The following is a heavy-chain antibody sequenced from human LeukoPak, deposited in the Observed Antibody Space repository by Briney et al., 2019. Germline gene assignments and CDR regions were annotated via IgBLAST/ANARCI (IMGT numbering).Heavy chain of an antibody. CDR2: ISWNSGSI. CDR1: GFTFDDYA. V-gene: IGHV3-9*01. J-gene: IGHJ5*02. CDR3: AKAGA. Sequence: GGSLRLSCAASGFTFDDYAMHWARQAPGKGLEWVSGISWNSGSIGYADSVKGRFTISRDNAKNSLYLQMNSLRAEDTALYYCAKAGAWGQGTLVTVSS.